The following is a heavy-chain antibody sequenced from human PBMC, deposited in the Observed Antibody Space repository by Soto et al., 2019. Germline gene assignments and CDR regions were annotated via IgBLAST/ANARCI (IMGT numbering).Heavy chain of an antibody. Sequence: GASVKVSCKASGYTFTTYDMNWVRQATGQGLEWMGWMNPNSGNTGFAQKFQGRVTMTRNTSTNTAYMELSSLTSEDTALYYCARGYSSGWYGTFDIWGQGTMVTVSS. CDR3: ARGYSSGWYGTFDI. D-gene: IGHD6-19*01. V-gene: IGHV1-8*02. CDR1: GYTFTTYD. J-gene: IGHJ3*02. CDR2: MNPNSGNT.